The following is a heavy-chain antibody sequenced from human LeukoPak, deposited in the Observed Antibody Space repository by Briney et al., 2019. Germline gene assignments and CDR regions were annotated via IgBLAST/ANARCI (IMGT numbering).Heavy chain of an antibody. CDR1: GGSISSYY. CDR2: IYTSGST. CDR3: ARDEVYYGSGISDYYYYYYMDV. D-gene: IGHD3-10*01. J-gene: IGHJ6*03. V-gene: IGHV4-4*07. Sequence: SETLSLTCTVSGGSISSYYWSWIRQPAGKGLEWIGRIYTSGSTNYNPSLKSRVTMSVDTSKNQFSLKLSSVTAADTAVYYCARDEVYYGSGISDYYYYYYMDVWGKGTTVTISS.